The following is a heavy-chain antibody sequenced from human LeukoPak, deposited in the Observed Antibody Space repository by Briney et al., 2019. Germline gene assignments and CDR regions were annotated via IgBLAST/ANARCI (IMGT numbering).Heavy chain of an antibody. CDR1: GGSISSYY. Sequence: SETLSLTCTVSGGSISSYYWSWIRQPPGKGLEGSGYIYYSGSTNYNPSLKSRVTISVDTSKNQFSLKLSSVTAADTAVYYCARHGTLQVFMNPVRGYYYGMDVWGQGTTVTVSS. CDR3: ARHGTLQVFMNPVRGYYYGMDV. CDR2: IYYSGST. J-gene: IGHJ6*02. D-gene: IGHD1-1*01. V-gene: IGHV4-59*08.